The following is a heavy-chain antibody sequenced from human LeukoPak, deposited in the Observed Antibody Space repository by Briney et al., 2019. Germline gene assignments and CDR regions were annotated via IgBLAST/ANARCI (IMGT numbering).Heavy chain of an antibody. CDR1: GFTFSSYA. J-gene: IGHJ4*02. CDR2: ISDSGGST. CDR3: AKDRRGCSSTSCYYRFDY. D-gene: IGHD2-2*01. V-gene: IGHV3-23*01. Sequence: GWSLRLSCAASGFTFSSYAMSWVPQAPGKGLEWVSAISDSGGSTYYADSVKGRFTISRDNSKNTVYLQMNSLRAEDTGVYDCAKDRRGCSSTSCYYRFDYWGQGTLVTVSS.